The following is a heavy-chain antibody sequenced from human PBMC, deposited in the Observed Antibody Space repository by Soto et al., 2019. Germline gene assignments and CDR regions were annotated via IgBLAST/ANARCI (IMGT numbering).Heavy chain of an antibody. D-gene: IGHD2-2*01. Sequence: QVQLVQSGAEVKKPGSSVKVSCKASGGTFSDYTITWVRQAPGQGLEWMGRIIPILGITNYAQQFRGRVSITADKSTSTAYMELSSLRSEDTAVYYCARDLSHCVTATCWKPGRIWGQGTLVTVSS. V-gene: IGHV1-69*08. CDR1: GGTFSDYT. CDR3: ARDLSHCVTATCWKPGRI. J-gene: IGHJ4*02. CDR2: IIPILGIT.